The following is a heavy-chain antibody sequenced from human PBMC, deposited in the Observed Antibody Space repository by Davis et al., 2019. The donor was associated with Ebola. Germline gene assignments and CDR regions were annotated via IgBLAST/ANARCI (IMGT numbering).Heavy chain of an antibody. V-gene: IGHV3-73*01. CDR2: IRSKANSYAT. J-gene: IGHJ6*02. Sequence: GESLKISCAASGFTFSGSAMHWVRQASGKGLEWVGRIRSKANSYATAYAASVKGRFTISRDDSKNTAYLQMNSLRAEDTAVYYCAKEWALVVVPAAIPFGYYGMDVWGQGTTVTVSS. D-gene: IGHD2-2*02. CDR1: GFTFSGSA. CDR3: AKEWALVVVPAAIPFGYYGMDV.